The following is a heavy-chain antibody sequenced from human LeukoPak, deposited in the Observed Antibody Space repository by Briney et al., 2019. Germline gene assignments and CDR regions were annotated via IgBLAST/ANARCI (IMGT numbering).Heavy chain of an antibody. Sequence: PGGSLRLSCAASGFTFSSYSMNWVRQAPGKGLEWVSYISSSSSTIYYADSVKGRFTISRDNAKNSLYLQMNSLRAEDTAVYYCARDFPYCGSDCQAVDYWGQGTLVTVSS. V-gene: IGHV3-48*01. CDR3: ARDFPYCGSDCQAVDY. J-gene: IGHJ4*02. CDR2: ISSSSSTI. D-gene: IGHD2-21*01. CDR1: GFTFSSYS.